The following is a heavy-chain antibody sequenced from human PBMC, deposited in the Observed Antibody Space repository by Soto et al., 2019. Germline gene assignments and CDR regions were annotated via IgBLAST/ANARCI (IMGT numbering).Heavy chain of an antibody. V-gene: IGHV4-39*01. CDR3: ARHVGHILTFDY. Sequence: QLQLQESGPGLVKPSETLSLTCTVSGGSISGGSYYWGWIRQPPGKGLEGIGSIYYSGSTYHNPSLKRQVPMSVDASKRQFSLKLNSVTAADTAVYYCARHVGHILTFDYWGQGTLSTVSS. J-gene: IGHJ4*02. CDR1: GGSISGGSYY. D-gene: IGHD1-26*01. CDR2: IYYSGST.